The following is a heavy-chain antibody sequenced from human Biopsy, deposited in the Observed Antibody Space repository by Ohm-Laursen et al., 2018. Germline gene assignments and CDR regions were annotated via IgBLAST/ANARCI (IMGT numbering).Heavy chain of an antibody. V-gene: IGHV4-31*01. CDR2: IYHSGST. D-gene: IGHD1-26*01. J-gene: IGHJ3*02. CDR3: ARDEGLLRAFDI. Sequence: TLSLTCTVSGGSITSDKYYWSWIRQHPGKGLEWIGYIYHSGSTYYNPSLNDLATISIDASKKKFSLKLRSVTAADTAMYYCARDEGLLRAFDIWGQGTLGTVSS. CDR1: GGSITSDKYY.